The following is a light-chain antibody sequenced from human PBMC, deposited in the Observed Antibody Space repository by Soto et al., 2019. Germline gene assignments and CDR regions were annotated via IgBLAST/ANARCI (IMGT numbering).Light chain of an antibody. CDR2: DNN. CDR1: SSNIGADYG. V-gene: IGLV1-40*01. Sequence: QSVLTQPTSVSGAPGQRVTISCTGSSSNIGADYGVHWYQQLPGRAPKLLIYDNNNRPSGVPDRFSGSKSDTSASLAITGLQAEDEADYYCQSYDTSLRDWNWVFGGGTKLTVL. J-gene: IGLJ3*02. CDR3: QSYDTSLRDWNWV.